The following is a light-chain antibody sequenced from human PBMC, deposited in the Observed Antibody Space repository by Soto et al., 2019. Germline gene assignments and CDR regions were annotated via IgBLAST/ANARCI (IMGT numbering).Light chain of an antibody. V-gene: IGLV2-14*01. CDR1: SSDVGGYRF. CDR2: EVN. CDR3: SSYSKITTLV. J-gene: IGLJ1*01. Sequence: QSVLTQPASVSGSPGQSITISCTGTSSDVGGYRFVSWYQRHPGKAPKLIIYEVNDRPSGVSNRFSGSKSDNTASLTISGLQAEDEADYYCSSYSKITTLVFGTGTKLT.